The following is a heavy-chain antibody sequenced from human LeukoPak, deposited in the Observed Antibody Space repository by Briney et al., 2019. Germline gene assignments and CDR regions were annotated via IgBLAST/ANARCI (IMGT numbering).Heavy chain of an antibody. Sequence: GGSLRLSCAASGFTFSSYGMHWVRQAPGKGLEWVAVISYDGSNKYYADSVKGRFTISRDNSKNTLFLQMNSLRAEDTAVYYCAKSAGPGDYWGQGTLVTVSS. CDR2: ISYDGSNK. D-gene: IGHD6-13*01. J-gene: IGHJ4*02. V-gene: IGHV3-30*18. CDR3: AKSAGPGDY. CDR1: GFTFSSYG.